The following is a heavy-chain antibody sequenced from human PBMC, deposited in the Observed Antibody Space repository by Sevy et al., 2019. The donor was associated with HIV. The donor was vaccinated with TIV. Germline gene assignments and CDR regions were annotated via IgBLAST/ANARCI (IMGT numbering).Heavy chain of an antibody. Sequence: GGSLRLSCAASGLTFSNYNMNWVRQAPGKGLEWVSSISSSSSYIYYADSVKGRFTISRDNAKNSLYLQMNSLRAEDTAVYYCARDLSGSYQDYFDYWGRGTLVTVSS. CDR2: ISSSSSYI. D-gene: IGHD1-26*01. CDR3: ARDLSGSYQDYFDY. V-gene: IGHV3-21*01. J-gene: IGHJ4*02. CDR1: GLTFSNYN.